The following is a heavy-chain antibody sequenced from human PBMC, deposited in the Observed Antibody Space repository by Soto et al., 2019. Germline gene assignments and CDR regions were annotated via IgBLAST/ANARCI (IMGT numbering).Heavy chain of an antibody. CDR2: ISGSAGST. V-gene: IGHV3-23*01. J-gene: IGHJ3*02. CDR1: GFTFSSYA. D-gene: IGHD1-1*01. Sequence: PGGSLRLSCAASGFTFSSYAMSWVRQAPGKGLEWVSAISGSAGSTYYAGSVRGRFTISRDNSKNTLYLQMNSLRAEDTAVYYCAKDSPRYPHGAFDIWGQGTMVTVS. CDR3: AKDSPRYPHGAFDI.